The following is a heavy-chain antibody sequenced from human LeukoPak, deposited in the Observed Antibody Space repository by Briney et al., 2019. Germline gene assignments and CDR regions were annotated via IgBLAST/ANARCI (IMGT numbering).Heavy chain of an antibody. D-gene: IGHD3-22*01. V-gene: IGHV3-9*01. Sequence: SLRLSCAASGFTFDDYAMHWVRQAPGKGLEWVSGISWNSGSIGYADSVKGRFTISRDNAKNSLYLQMNSLRAEDTALYYCAKDIYYDSSGFDYWGQGTLVTVSS. CDR3: AKDIYYDSSGFDY. CDR1: GFTFDDYA. CDR2: ISWNSGSI. J-gene: IGHJ4*02.